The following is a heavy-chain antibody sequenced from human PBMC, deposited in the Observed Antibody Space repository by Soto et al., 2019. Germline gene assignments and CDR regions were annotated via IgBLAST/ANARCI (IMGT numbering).Heavy chain of an antibody. CDR2: IIPIFSRT. CDR1: GGSFSTSP. Sequence: QVQLVQSGTEVKEPGSSVKVSCKASGGSFSTSPFVWVRQGPGQGLEWMGGIIPIFSRTNLAQKFQGRVTFSADESTRTTYMELRSLTSEDTAIYYCARDVVRSTAGDSWGQGTLVTVSS. D-gene: IGHD2-15*01. J-gene: IGHJ4*02. V-gene: IGHV1-69*01. CDR3: ARDVVRSTAGDS.